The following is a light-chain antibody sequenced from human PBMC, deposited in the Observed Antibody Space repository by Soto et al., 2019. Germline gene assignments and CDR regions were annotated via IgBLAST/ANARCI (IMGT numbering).Light chain of an antibody. CDR2: AAS. CDR3: QQSYNSPQT. V-gene: IGKV1-39*01. CDR1: QIIRSY. Sequence: QMTQSPSSLSASEGDRVTITCRASQIIRSYLNWYQQKPGKPPRLLIYAASSLQSGVPSRFSGSGSGTDFTLTINSLQPEDFATYSCQQSYNSPQTFGQGTRWIS. J-gene: IGKJ1*01.